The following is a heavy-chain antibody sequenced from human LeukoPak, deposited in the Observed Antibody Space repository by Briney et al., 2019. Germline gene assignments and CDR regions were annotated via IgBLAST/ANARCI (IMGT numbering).Heavy chain of an antibody. CDR3: ASYDSSGYYSDY. V-gene: IGHV4-59*12. CDR1: GGSISSYY. Sequence: PSETLSLTCTVSGGSISSYYWSWIRQPPGKGLERIGYIYYSGSTNYNPSLKSRVTISVDTSKNQFSLKLSSVTAADTAVYYCASYDSSGYYSDYWGQGTLVTVSS. CDR2: IYYSGST. D-gene: IGHD3-22*01. J-gene: IGHJ4*02.